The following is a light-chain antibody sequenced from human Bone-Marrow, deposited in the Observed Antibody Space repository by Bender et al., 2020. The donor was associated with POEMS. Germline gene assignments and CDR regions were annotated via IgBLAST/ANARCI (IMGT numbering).Light chain of an antibody. Sequence: QSALTQPASVSGSPGQSITISCTGTSSDVGSYNLVSWYRQHPGKAPKLMIYEGGTAPSGVSTRFSGSKSGNTASLTISGLQAEGEADYYCCSYADSNTVIFGGGPELPVL. J-gene: IGLJ2*01. CDR3: CSYADSNTVI. V-gene: IGLV2-23*01. CDR2: EGG. CDR1: SSDVGSYNL.